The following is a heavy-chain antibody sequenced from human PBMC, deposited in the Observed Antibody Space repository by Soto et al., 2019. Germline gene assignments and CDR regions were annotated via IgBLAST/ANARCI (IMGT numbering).Heavy chain of an antibody. CDR1: GFSLSTSGVG. V-gene: IGHV2-5*01. J-gene: IGHJ5*02. CDR2: IYWNDDK. Sequence: QITLKESGPTLVKPTQTLTLTCTFSGFSLSTSGVGVGWIRQPPGKALEWLSLIYWNDDKRYSPSLKSRLTSTKDTSKNQVVLTMTNMDPVDTATYYCALARGAGGFDPWGQGTLVTVSS. D-gene: IGHD6-13*01. CDR3: ALARGAGGFDP.